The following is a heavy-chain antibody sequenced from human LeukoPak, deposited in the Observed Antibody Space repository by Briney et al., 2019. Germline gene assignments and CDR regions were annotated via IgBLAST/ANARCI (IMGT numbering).Heavy chain of an antibody. J-gene: IGHJ5*02. CDR2: IIPLFRTS. Sequence: SVTVSCKASGGSVTNYAISWVRQAPGQGLEWMGGIIPLFRTSSYAQKFQGRLTITADESTSTVYIELRNLRSEDTAMFYCARDQGPRRNWIDAGDAFDPWGQGTLVTVSS. CDR3: ARDQGPRRNWIDAGDAFDP. D-gene: IGHD1-1*01. V-gene: IGHV1-69*13. CDR1: GGSVTNYA.